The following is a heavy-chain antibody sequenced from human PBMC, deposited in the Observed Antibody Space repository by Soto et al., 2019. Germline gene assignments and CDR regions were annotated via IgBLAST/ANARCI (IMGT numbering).Heavy chain of an antibody. CDR2: FDPEDGET. J-gene: IGHJ4*02. CDR3: ATVPNVYCGGDCFFG. V-gene: IGHV1-24*01. Sequence: ASVKVSCKVYGYSVTELSMHWVRQAPGKGLEWMGGFDPEDGETVFAQKLQGRVTLTDDTSTDTAYMELSSLRSEDTAVYYCATVPNVYCGGDCFFGWGQGTLVTVSS. CDR1: GYSVTELS. D-gene: IGHD2-21*02.